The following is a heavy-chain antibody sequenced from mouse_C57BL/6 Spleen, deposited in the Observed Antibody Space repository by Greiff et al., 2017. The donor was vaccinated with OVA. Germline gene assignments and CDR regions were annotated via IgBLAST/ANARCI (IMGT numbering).Heavy chain of an antibody. CDR2: INPSNGGT. V-gene: IGHV1-53*01. Sequence: QVQLQQPGTELVKPGASVKLSCKASGYTFTSYWMHWVKQRPGQGLEWIGNINPSNGGTNYNEKFKSKATLTVAKSSSTAYMQLSSLTSEDSAVYYCARSDTTVVASYWYFDVWGTGTTVTVSS. CDR1: GYTFTSYW. J-gene: IGHJ1*03. D-gene: IGHD1-1*01. CDR3: ARSDTTVVASYWYFDV.